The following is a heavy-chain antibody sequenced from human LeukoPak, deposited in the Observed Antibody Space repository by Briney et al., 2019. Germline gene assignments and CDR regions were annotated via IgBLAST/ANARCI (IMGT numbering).Heavy chain of an antibody. V-gene: IGHV1-69*13. CDR2: IIPIFGTA. CDR1: GGTFSSYA. CDR3: ARGDGGTYVDY. Sequence: ASVKVSCKASGGTFSSYAISWVRQAPGQGLEWMGGIIPIFGTANYAQKFQGRVTITADESTSTAYMELSSLTSEDTAVYYCARGDGGTYVDYWGQGTLVTVSS. J-gene: IGHJ4*02. D-gene: IGHD1-26*01.